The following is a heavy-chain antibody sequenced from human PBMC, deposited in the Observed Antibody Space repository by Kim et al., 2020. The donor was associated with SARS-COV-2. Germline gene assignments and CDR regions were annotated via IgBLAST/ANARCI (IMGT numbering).Heavy chain of an antibody. V-gene: IGHV3-33*01. CDR3: ARDRRWELLRGRDYYYGMDV. D-gene: IGHD1-26*01. J-gene: IGHJ6*02. CDR1: GFTFSSYG. CDR2: IWYDGSNK. Sequence: GGSLRLSCAASGFTFSSYGMHWVRQAPGKGLEWVAVIWYDGSNKYYADSVKGRFTISRDNSKNTLYLQMNSLRAEDTAVYYCARDRRWELLRGRDYYYGMDVWGQGTTVTVSS.